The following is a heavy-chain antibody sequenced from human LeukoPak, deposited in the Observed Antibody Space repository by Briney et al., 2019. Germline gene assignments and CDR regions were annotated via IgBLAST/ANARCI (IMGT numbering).Heavy chain of an antibody. D-gene: IGHD3-3*01. Sequence: GGSLRLSCAASGFTFSSYAMSWVRQAPGKGLEWVAFIRYDGSNKYYADSVKGRFTISRDNSKNTLYLQMNSLRAEDTAVYYCAKGRITIFGVVSRGAFDIWGQGTMVTVSS. CDR2: IRYDGSNK. J-gene: IGHJ3*02. CDR3: AKGRITIFGVVSRGAFDI. V-gene: IGHV3-30*02. CDR1: GFTFSSYA.